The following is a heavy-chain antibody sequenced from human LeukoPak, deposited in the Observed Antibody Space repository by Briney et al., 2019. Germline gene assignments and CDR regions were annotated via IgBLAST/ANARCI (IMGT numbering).Heavy chain of an antibody. CDR3: ARGKTMVYCGGDCYRFDN. CDR1: GYTFSGYY. Sequence: ASVRVSCKASGYTFSGYYMHWVRQAPGQGLEWVGWINPNSGGTNYAQKFQGRVTMTRDTSISTAYMELSRLLSGDTAVYYCARGKTMVYCGGDCYRFDNWGQGTLVTVSS. CDR2: INPNSGGT. V-gene: IGHV1-2*02. D-gene: IGHD2-21*02. J-gene: IGHJ4*02.